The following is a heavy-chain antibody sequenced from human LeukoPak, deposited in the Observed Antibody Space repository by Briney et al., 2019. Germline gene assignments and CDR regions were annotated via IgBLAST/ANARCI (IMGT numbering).Heavy chain of an antibody. CDR2: VDPSGDIA. J-gene: IGHJ4*02. Sequence: ASVKVSCKTSGYTFIHYYMHWVRQASGEGFEWMGIVDPSGDIATYAQKFQGRVTLTTDTSTSTFYMELSSLRSEDTAVYYCARDKVGGYSYGYWGQGTLVTVSS. V-gene: IGHV1-46*01. D-gene: IGHD5-18*01. CDR3: ARDKVGGYSYGY. CDR1: GYTFIHYY.